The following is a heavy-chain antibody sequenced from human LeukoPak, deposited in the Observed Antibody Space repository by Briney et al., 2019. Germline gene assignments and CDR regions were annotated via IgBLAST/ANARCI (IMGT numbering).Heavy chain of an antibody. Sequence: SVKVSCKASGGTFSSYAISWVRQAPGQGLEWMGGIIPIFGTANYAQKFQGRVTITADESTSTAYMELSSLRSEDTAVYYRARGGYGLGSNWFDPWGQGTLVTVSS. V-gene: IGHV1-69*01. J-gene: IGHJ5*02. CDR1: GGTFSSYA. CDR2: IIPIFGTA. D-gene: IGHD5-18*01. CDR3: ARGGYGLGSNWFDP.